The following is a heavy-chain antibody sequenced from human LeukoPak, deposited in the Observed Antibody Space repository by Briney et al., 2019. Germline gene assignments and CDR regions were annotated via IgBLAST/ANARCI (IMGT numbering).Heavy chain of an antibody. J-gene: IGHJ4*02. CDR2: IKQDGSDE. D-gene: IGHD1-1*01. V-gene: IGHV3-7*01. Sequence: PGGSLRLSCAASGFTFSAYWMSWVRQAPGKGLERLANIKQDGSDEQYVDSVKGRFAISRDNAKTSVYLQMNSLRAEDTALYYCVSTTRSSPFDNWGQGTLVTVSS. CDR3: VSTTRSSPFDN. CDR1: GFTFSAYW.